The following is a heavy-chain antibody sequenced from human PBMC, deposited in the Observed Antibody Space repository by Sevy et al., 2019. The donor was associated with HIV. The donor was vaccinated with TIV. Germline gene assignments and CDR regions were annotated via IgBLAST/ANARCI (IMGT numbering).Heavy chain of an antibody. V-gene: IGHV1-69*04. J-gene: IGHJ6*02. CDR2: IIPILGIA. CDR1: GGTFSSYA. Sequence: ASVKVSCKASGGTFSSYAISWVRQAPGQGLEWMGRIIPILGIANYAQKFQGRVTITADKSTSTAYMELSSLRSEDTAVYYCARVSKFRATYYYYGMDVWGQGTTVTVSS. CDR3: ARVSKFRATYYYYGMDV. D-gene: IGHD3-10*01.